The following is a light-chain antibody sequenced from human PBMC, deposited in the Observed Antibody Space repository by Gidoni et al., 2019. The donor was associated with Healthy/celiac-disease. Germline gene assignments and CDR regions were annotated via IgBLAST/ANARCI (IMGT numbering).Light chain of an antibody. J-gene: IGLJ2*01. Sequence: QSALTQPASVSGSPGQSITISCTGTSSDVGSYNLVSWYQQHPGQAPKLMIYEGSKRPSGVSNRFSGSKSGNTASLTISGLQAEDEADYYCCSYAGSSTVVLGGGTKLT. CDR1: SSDVGSYNL. V-gene: IGLV2-23*01. CDR2: EGS. CDR3: CSYAGSSTVV.